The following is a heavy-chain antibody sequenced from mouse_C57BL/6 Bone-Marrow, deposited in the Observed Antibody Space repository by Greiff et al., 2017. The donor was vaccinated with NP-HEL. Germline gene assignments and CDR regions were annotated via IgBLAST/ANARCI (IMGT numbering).Heavy chain of an antibody. CDR2: INPGSGGT. CDR1: GYAFTNYL. V-gene: IGHV1-54*01. CDR3: AREGYFDV. Sequence: QVQLKESGAELVRPGTSVKVSCKASGYAFTNYLIEWVKQRPGQGLEWIGVINPGSGGTNYNEKFKGKATLTADKSSSTAYMQLSSLTSEDSAVYFCAREGYFDVWGTGTTVTVSS. J-gene: IGHJ1*03.